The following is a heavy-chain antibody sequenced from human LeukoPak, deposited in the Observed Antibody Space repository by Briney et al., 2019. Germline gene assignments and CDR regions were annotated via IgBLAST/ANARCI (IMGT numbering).Heavy chain of an antibody. D-gene: IGHD6-6*01. J-gene: IGHJ4*02. V-gene: IGHV4-4*07. CDR3: ARGGLAARPGYFDY. CDR2: IYTSGST. Sequence: PSETLSLTCTVSGGSISSYYWSWIRQPAGKGLEWIGRIYTSGSTNHNPSLKSRVTISVDKSKNQFSLKLSSVTAADTAVYYCARGGLAARPGYFDYWGQGTLVTVSS. CDR1: GGSISSYY.